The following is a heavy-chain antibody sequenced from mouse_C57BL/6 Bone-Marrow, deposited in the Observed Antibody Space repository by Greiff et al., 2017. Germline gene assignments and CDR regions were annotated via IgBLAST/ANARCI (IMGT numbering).Heavy chain of an antibody. V-gene: IGHV1-7*01. Sequence: QVQLQQSGAELAKPGASVKLSCKASGYTFTSYWMHWVKQRPGQGLEWIGYINPSSGYTKYNQKFKDKATLTADKSSSTAYMQLSSLTYEDAAVYYCAYYDYGLYAMDYWGQGTSVTVSS. CDR2: INPSSGYT. D-gene: IGHD2-4*01. J-gene: IGHJ4*01. CDR3: AYYDYGLYAMDY. CDR1: GYTFTSYW.